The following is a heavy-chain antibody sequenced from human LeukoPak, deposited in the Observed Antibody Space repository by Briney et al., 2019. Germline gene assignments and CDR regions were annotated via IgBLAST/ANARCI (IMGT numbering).Heavy chain of an antibody. Sequence: SETLSLTCAVYGGSFSGYYWSWIRQPPGKGLEWIGEINHSGSTNYNPSLKSRVTISVDTSKNQFSLKLSSVTAADTAVYYCARGGDNSRLQDFWGQGTPVNVPS. CDR2: INHSGST. D-gene: IGHD6-13*01. CDR1: GGSFSGYY. V-gene: IGHV4-34*01. J-gene: IGHJ4*02. CDR3: ARGGDNSRLQDF.